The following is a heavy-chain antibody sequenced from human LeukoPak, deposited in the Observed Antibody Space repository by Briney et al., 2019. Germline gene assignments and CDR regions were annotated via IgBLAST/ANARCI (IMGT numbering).Heavy chain of an antibody. D-gene: IGHD3-22*01. V-gene: IGHV3-13*04. CDR1: GFTFSSYD. Sequence: QAGGSLRLSCAASGFTFSSYDMHWVRQATGKGLEWVSAIGTAGDTYYPGSVKGRFTISRENAKNSLYLQMNSLRAGDTAVYYCARASRAPDSSGYYYYYGMDVWGQGTTVTVSS. CDR3: ARASRAPDSSGYYYYYGMDV. CDR2: IGTAGDT. J-gene: IGHJ6*02.